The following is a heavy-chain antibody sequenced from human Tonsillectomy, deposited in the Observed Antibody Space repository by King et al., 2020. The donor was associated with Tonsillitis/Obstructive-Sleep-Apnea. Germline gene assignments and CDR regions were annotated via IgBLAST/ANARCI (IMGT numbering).Heavy chain of an antibody. CDR1: GGSISSYY. D-gene: IGHD1-14*01. V-gene: IGHV4-59*01. CDR3: ARVLGKISMTLFDP. J-gene: IGHJ5*02. CDR2: IYYSGST. Sequence: VQLQESGPGLVKPSETLSLTCTVSGGSISSYYWSWIRQPLGKGLEWIGYIYYSGSTNYNPSLKSRVTISVDTPKNQFSLKLSSVTAADTAVYYCARVLGKISMTLFDPWGQGTLVTVSS.